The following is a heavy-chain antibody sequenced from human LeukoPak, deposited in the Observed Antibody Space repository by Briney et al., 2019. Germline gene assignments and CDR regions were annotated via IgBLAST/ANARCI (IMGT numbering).Heavy chain of an antibody. V-gene: IGHV3-23*01. CDR1: GFTFSRYS. CDR2: ISGSGGST. CDR3: AKGGGYDSYY. D-gene: IGHD5-12*01. Sequence: PGGSLRLSCAASGFTFSRYSMNWVRQARGKGGEWGSAISGSGGSTYYAASVKGLFTISRDNSKTTLYLQMNSLRAEDTAVYYCAKGGGYDSYYWGQGTLVTVSS. J-gene: IGHJ4*02.